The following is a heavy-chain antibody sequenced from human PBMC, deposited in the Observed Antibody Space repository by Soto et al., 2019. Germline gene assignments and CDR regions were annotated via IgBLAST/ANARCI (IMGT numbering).Heavy chain of an antibody. V-gene: IGHV4-39*01. J-gene: IGHJ4*02. CDR2: IYYSGST. CDR1: GGSISSSSYY. D-gene: IGHD5-18*01. Sequence: SETLSLTCTVSGGSISSSSYYWGWIRQPPGKGLEWIGSIYYSGSTYYNPSLKSRVTISVDTSKNQFSLKLSSVTAADTAVYYCARHRGYSYGYENFDYWGQGTLVTVSS. CDR3: ARHRGYSYGYENFDY.